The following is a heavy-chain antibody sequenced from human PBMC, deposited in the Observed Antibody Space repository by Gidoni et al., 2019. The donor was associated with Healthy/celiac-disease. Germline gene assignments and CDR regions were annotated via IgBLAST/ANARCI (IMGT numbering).Heavy chain of an antibody. CDR3: AKSDRGWFSDAFDI. J-gene: IGHJ3*02. CDR2: ISYDGSNK. D-gene: IGHD3-10*01. CDR1: GFTFSSYG. Sequence: QVQLVESGGGVVQPGRSLRLSCAASGFTFSSYGMHWVRQAPGKGLEWVAVISYDGSNKYYADSVKGRFTISRDNSKNTLYLQMNSLRAEDTAVYYCAKSDRGWFSDAFDIWGQGTMVTVSS. V-gene: IGHV3-30*18.